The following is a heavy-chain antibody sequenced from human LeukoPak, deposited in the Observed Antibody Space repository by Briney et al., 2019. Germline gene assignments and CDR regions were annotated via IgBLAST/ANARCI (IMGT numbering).Heavy chain of an antibody. CDR3: ARDADNVEMATTSFDY. Sequence: GRSLRLSCAASGFTFSTYALHWVRQAPGKGLQWVAVISYDGSNKYYADSVKGRFTISRDNSKNTLYLQMNSPRSEDTAVYYCARDADNVEMATTSFDYWGQGTLVTVSS. J-gene: IGHJ4*02. D-gene: IGHD5-24*01. V-gene: IGHV3-30-3*01. CDR1: GFTFSTYA. CDR2: ISYDGSNK.